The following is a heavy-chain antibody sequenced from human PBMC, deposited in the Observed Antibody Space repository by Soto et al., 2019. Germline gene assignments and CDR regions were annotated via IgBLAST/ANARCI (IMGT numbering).Heavy chain of an antibody. D-gene: IGHD1-26*01. V-gene: IGHV3-48*03. J-gene: IGHJ6*02. CDR2: ISTRGSTI. CDR1: GFTLSDYE. Sequence: PGGSLRLSCPASGFTLSDYELHWVRQAPGKGLEWVSYISTRGSTIYYADSVKGRFTISRDNAKSSLYLEVNRLRPEDTGVYYCARVRAGAANGYYGMDVWGQGTTVTVSS. CDR3: ARVRAGAANGYYGMDV.